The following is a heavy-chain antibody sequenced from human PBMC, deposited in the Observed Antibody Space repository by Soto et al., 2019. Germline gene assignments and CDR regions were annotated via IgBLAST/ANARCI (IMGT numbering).Heavy chain of an antibody. Sequence: EVQLVQSGGGLVQPGGSLRLSCAASGFTFSSYWMHWVRQAPGKGLVWVSRINGDGSSTTYGDSVKGRFTISRDNAKNTLYLQMNSLRAEDTAVYYCARDEPYGSGSQMKRGFDYWGQGALVTVSS. CDR1: GFTFSSYW. V-gene: IGHV3-74*03. CDR3: ARDEPYGSGSQMKRGFDY. CDR2: INGDGSST. D-gene: IGHD3-10*01. J-gene: IGHJ4*02.